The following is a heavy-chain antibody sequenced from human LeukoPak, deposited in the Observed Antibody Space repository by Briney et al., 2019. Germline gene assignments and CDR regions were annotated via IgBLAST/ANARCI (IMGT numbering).Heavy chain of an antibody. D-gene: IGHD3-3*01. CDR1: GFTFSDYY. Sequence: GGSLRLSCAASGFTFSDYYMSWIRQAPGKGLEWVSYISSSGSTIYYADSVKGRFTISRDNAKNSLYLQMNSLRAEDTAVYYCARASFWSGQGLYYYGMDVWGQGTTVTVSS. CDR2: ISSSGSTI. V-gene: IGHV3-11*01. J-gene: IGHJ6*02. CDR3: ARASFWSGQGLYYYGMDV.